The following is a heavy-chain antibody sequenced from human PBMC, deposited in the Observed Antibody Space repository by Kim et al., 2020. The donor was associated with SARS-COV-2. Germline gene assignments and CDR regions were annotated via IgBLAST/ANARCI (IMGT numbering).Heavy chain of an antibody. D-gene: IGHD6-19*01. CDR3: ARGRGIAVAGTPGWFDP. J-gene: IGHJ5*02. V-gene: IGHV4-34*01. CDR2: INHSGST. Sequence: SETLSLTCAVYGGSFSGYYWSWIRQPPGKGLEWIGEINHSGSTNYNPSLKSRVTISVDTCKNQFSLKLSSVTAADTAVYYCARGRGIAVAGTPGWFDPWG. CDR1: GGSFSGYY.